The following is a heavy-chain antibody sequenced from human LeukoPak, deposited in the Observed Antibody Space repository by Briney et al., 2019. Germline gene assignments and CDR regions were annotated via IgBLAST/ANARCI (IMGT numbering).Heavy chain of an antibody. J-gene: IGHJ6*03. Sequence: KPSETLSLTCTVSGGSISSSSYYWGWIRQPPGKGLEWIGYIYYSGSTNYNPSLKSRVTISVDTSKNQFSLKLSSVTAADTAVYYCARGKYSSSWPNYYYYYMDVWGKGTTVTISS. D-gene: IGHD6-13*01. CDR2: IYYSGST. V-gene: IGHV4-61*05. CDR3: ARGKYSSSWPNYYYYYMDV. CDR1: GGSISSSSYY.